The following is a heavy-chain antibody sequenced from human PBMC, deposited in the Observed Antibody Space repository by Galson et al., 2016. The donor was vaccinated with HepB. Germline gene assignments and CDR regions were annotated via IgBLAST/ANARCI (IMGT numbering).Heavy chain of an antibody. CDR3: ARDWNDVNVEI. D-gene: IGHD1-1*01. CDR2: ISGYDGNT. Sequence: SVKVSCKASGYTFTSYGISWVRQAPGQGLEWMGWISGYDGNTNYAQKLQGRVTMTTDTSTSTAYMELRSLRSDDTAVYYCARDWNDVNVEIWGQGTMVTVSS. J-gene: IGHJ3*01. CDR1: GYTFTSYG. V-gene: IGHV1-18*01.